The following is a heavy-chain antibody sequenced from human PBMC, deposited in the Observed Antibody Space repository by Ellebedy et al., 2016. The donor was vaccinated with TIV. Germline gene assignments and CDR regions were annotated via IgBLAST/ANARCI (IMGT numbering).Heavy chain of an antibody. Sequence: VSVKVSCXASGYTFTTYGITWVRQAPGQGLEWMGWFSTFSGNTIYAQNFQGRVTMTTDTSTSTAYMEMRSLRSDDTAVYYCARVMTGNSPYYWGQGTLVTVSS. CDR3: ARVMTGNSPYY. V-gene: IGHV1-18*01. D-gene: IGHD4-23*01. CDR2: FSTFSGNT. CDR1: GYTFTTYG. J-gene: IGHJ4*02.